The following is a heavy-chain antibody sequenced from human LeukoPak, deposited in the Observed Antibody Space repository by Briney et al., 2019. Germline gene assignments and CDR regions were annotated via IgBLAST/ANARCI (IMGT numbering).Heavy chain of an antibody. Sequence: SVKVSCKASGGTFSSYAISWVRQAPGQGLEWMGRIIPILGVANYAQKFQGRVTITADKSTSTAYMELSSLRSEDTAVYYCARDEVAVAGTPFDYWGQGALVTVSS. CDR1: GGTFSSYA. J-gene: IGHJ4*02. CDR2: IIPILGVA. D-gene: IGHD6-19*01. CDR3: ARDEVAVAGTPFDY. V-gene: IGHV1-69*04.